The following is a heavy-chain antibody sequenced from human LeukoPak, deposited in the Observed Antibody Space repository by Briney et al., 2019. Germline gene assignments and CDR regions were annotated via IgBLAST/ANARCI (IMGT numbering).Heavy chain of an antibody. D-gene: IGHD2-21*01. Sequence: GGSLRLSCAASGFTFSSYEMNWVRQAPGKGLEGVSYISSSGSTIYYADSVKGRFTISRDNAKNSLYLQMNSLRAEDTAVYYCAMREIVVVTWGQGTLVTVSS. V-gene: IGHV3-48*03. J-gene: IGHJ5*02. CDR2: ISSSGSTI. CDR3: AMREIVVVT. CDR1: GFTFSSYE.